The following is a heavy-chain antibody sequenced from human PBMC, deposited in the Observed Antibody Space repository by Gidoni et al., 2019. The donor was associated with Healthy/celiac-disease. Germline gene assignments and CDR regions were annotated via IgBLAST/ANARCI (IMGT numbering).Heavy chain of an antibody. J-gene: IGHJ5*02. Sequence: QVQLQQWGAGLLKPSATLSLTCAVYGGSCSGYYWSWIRQPPGKGLEWIGEINHSGDTNYNPSLKSRVTISVDTSKNQFSLKLSSVTAADTAVYYCARGRLGYYGSGSYRGYNWFDPWGQGTLVTVSS. V-gene: IGHV4-34*01. CDR3: ARGRLGYYGSGSYRGYNWFDP. D-gene: IGHD3-10*01. CDR2: INHSGDT. CDR1: GGSCSGYY.